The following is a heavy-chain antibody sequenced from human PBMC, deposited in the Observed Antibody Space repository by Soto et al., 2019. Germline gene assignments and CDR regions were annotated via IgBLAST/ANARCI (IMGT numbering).Heavy chain of an antibody. J-gene: IGHJ6*02. Sequence: PGGSLRLSCAASGFTFSSYGMHWVRQAPGKGLEWVAVIWYDGSNKYYADSVKGRLTISRDNSKNTLYLQMNSLRAEDTAVYYCARELVRYQLLSGGMDVWGQGTTGTVSS. D-gene: IGHD2-2*01. CDR1: GFTFSSYG. CDR3: ARELVRYQLLSGGMDV. V-gene: IGHV3-33*01. CDR2: IWYDGSNK.